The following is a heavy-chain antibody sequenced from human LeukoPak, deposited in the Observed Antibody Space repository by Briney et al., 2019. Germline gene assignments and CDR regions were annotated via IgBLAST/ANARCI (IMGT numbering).Heavy chain of an antibody. CDR2: TYYRSKWYN. Sequence: SQTLSLTCAISGDSVSSNSAAWNRIRQCPSRGLEWLGRTYYRSKWYNDYAVSVKSRITINPDTSKNQFSLQLNYVTPEDTAVYYCASDIYGVGSWSRVKNGVFPQLDAFDIWGQGTMFTVSS. J-gene: IGHJ3*02. V-gene: IGHV6-1*01. CDR3: ASDIYGVGSWSRVKNGVFPQLDAFDI. D-gene: IGHD6-13*01. CDR1: GDSVSSNSAA.